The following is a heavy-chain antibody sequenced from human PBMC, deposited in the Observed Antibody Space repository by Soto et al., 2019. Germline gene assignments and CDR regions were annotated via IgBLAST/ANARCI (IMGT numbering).Heavy chain of an antibody. V-gene: IGHV1-3*01. D-gene: IGHD2-15*01. CDR3: ARDHSRIVVVAATPVY. CDR2: INAGNGNT. CDR1: GYTFTSYA. Sequence: ASVKVSCKASGYTFTSYAMHWVRQAPGQRLEWMGWINAGNGNTKYSQKFQGRVTITRDTSASAAYMELSSLRSEDTAVYYCARDHSRIVVVAATPVYWGQGTLVTVSS. J-gene: IGHJ4*02.